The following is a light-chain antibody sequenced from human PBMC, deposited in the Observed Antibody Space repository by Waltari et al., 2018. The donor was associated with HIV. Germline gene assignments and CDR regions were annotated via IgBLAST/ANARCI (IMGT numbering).Light chain of an antibody. J-gene: IGLJ1*01. V-gene: IGLV1-51*01. CDR3: GTWDSSLSLYV. CDR2: DNE. CDR1: ISILGNHF. Sequence: QSILTQPPSVSAAPGQKVTISCSGDISILGNHFVSWYQQVPGRAPRLLIYDNEKRPSGIPDRFSASKAGVSATLGIAGLQIVDEADYYCGTWDSSLSLYVFGPGTTVAVL.